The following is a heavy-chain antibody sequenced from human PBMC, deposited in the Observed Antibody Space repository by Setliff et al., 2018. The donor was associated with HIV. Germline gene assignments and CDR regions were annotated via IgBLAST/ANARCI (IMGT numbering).Heavy chain of an antibody. CDR3: ARIVRWELVATSTFFYYMDV. D-gene: IGHD1-26*01. CDR2: IYYTGST. J-gene: IGHJ6*03. V-gene: IGHV4-39*01. Sequence: LSLTCTDSGASISSSSHHWAWIRQPLGKGLEYIGNIYYTGSTHHNPSLESRVATSVDTSKNQFSLKLSSVTAADTAVYYCARIVRWELVATSTFFYYMDVWGKGTTVTVSS. CDR1: GASISSSSHH.